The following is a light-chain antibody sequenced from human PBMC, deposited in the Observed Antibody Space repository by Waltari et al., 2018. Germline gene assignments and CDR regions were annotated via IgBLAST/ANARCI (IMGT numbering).Light chain of an antibody. J-gene: IGLJ2*01. CDR3: SSYAGGNSLGI. CDR2: DVS. CDR1: SSAIAAYKY. V-gene: IGLV2-14*03. Sequence: QSALTQPASVSGSPGQSITLSCTGSSSAIAAYKYVSRYQQHPGKAPRLILYDVSSRPSGVPNRFSGSKSGNTASLTISGLQADDDADYYCSSYAGGNSLGIFGAGTKLTVL.